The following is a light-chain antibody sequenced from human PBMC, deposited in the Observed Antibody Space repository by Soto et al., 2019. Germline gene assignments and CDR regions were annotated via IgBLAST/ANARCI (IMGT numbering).Light chain of an antibody. Sequence: IQLTQSPSSLSASVGDRVTITCRASQGVRSYLAWFQQRPGKAPKLLIFGASTLQNGVPARFSGGGFGTEFTRTITDLQPEDYATYYCHQVYTYPRTFGQGTMVEIK. CDR1: QGVRSY. J-gene: IGKJ1*01. CDR2: GAS. V-gene: IGKV1-9*01. CDR3: HQVYTYPRT.